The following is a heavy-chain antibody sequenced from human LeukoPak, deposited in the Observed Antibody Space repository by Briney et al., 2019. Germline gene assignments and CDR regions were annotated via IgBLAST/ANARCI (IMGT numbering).Heavy chain of an antibody. CDR1: GFTFSGYS. CDR2: ISSSGSYI. V-gene: IGHV3-21*01. D-gene: IGHD6-19*01. CDR3: AREGIPVDGENYFDY. Sequence: PGGSLRLSCAASGFTFSGYSMNWVRQAPGEGLEWVSSISSSGSYIYYADSMKGRFSISRDNAENSLYLQMNSLRAEDTAVYYCAREGIPVDGENYFDYWGQGTLVTVSS. J-gene: IGHJ4*02.